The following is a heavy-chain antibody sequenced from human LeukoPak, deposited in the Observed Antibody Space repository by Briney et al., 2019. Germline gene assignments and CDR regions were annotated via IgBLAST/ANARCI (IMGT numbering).Heavy chain of an antibody. J-gene: IGHJ6*03. Sequence: GGSLRLSCAASGFTFTNYWMHWVRQVPGKGLVWVSRISHDGTGTSYVDSVKGRFTISRDNSKNTLYLQMNSLRAEDTAVYYCAKDIVHYYYMDVWGKGTTVTVSS. CDR3: AKDIVHYYYMDV. V-gene: IGHV3-74*01. CDR2: ISHDGTGT. D-gene: IGHD3-16*02. CDR1: GFTFTNYW.